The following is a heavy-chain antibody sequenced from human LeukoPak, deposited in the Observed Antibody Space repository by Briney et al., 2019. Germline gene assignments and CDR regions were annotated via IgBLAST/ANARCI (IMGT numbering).Heavy chain of an antibody. J-gene: IGHJ5*02. CDR1: GGSISRGAYY. D-gene: IGHD1-14*01. CDR3: ARELDHASNWFDP. V-gene: IGHV4-61*02. Sequence: SDTLSLTCTVSGGSISRGAYYWSWLRQSAGKGLEWIGRISTSGSASYNPPLKSRVAISLDTSKSQFSLMLSSVTAADTAVYYCARELDHASNWFDPWGQGILLTV. CDR2: ISTSGSA.